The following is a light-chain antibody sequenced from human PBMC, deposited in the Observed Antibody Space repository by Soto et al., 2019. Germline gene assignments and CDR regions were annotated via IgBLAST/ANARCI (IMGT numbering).Light chain of an antibody. J-gene: IGKJ1*01. V-gene: IGKV4-1*01. CDR2: WAS. Sequence: DIVMTQSPDSLAVSLGERATINCKSSQSVLYSSNNQNYLAWFRQKPGQPPKLLISWASTRASGVPDRFSGSGSGTAFTLTISSLQAEDVAVYYCQQYYSTPRTFGQGTKVEIK. CDR3: QQYYSTPRT. CDR1: QSVLYSSNNQNY.